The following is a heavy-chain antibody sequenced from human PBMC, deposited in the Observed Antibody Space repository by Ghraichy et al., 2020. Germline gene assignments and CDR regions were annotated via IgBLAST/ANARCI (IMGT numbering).Heavy chain of an antibody. CDR1: GFTFSSYS. J-gene: IGHJ5*02. V-gene: IGHV3-21*01. CDR2: ISSSSSYI. Sequence: LSLTCAASGFTFSSYSMNWVRQAPGKGLEWVSSISSSSSYIYYADSVKGRFTIYRDNAKNSLYLQMNSLRAEDTAVYYCARNHGNWFDPWGQGTLVTVSS. CDR3: ARNHGNWFDP.